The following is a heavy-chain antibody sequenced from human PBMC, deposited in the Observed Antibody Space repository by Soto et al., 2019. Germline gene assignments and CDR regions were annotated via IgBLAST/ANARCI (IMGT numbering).Heavy chain of an antibody. CDR1: GFTFSNYA. V-gene: IGHV3-30-3*01. Sequence: QVQLVESGGGVVQPGRSLRLSCEASGFTFSNYAMHWVRQAPGKGLEWVAVISYDGSNKYYADSVKGRFTISRDNSKNSVYLQMNSVRAEDTAVYYCARERSHSSFPYLDYWGQGTLVTVSS. CDR2: ISYDGSNK. J-gene: IGHJ4*02. CDR3: ARERSHSSFPYLDY. D-gene: IGHD3-16*02.